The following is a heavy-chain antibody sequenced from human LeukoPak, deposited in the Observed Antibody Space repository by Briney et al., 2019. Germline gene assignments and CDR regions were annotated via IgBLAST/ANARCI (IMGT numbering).Heavy chain of an antibody. CDR3: ARVNRGYCSGGSCYLLPFDI. CDR1: GGTFSSYA. J-gene: IGHJ3*02. V-gene: IGHV1-69*05. Sequence: SVKVSCKASGGTFSSYAISWVRQAPGQGLEWMEGIIPIFGTANYAQKFQGRVTITTDESTSTAYMELSSLRSEDTAVYYCARVNRGYCSGGSCYLLPFDIWGQGTMVTVSS. D-gene: IGHD2-15*01. CDR2: IIPIFGTA.